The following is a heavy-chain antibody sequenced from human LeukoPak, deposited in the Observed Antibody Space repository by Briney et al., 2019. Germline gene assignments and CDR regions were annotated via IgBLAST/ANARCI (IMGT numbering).Heavy chain of an antibody. CDR1: GGSFSGDY. CDR3: ARGGRYYDILTTRRNYFDY. Sequence: SETLSLTCAVYGGSFSGDYWSWMRQPPGKGLEWIGEINHSGSTNYNPSLKSRVTISVDTSKNQFSLKLSSVTAADTAVYYCARGGRYYDILTTRRNYFDYWGQGTLVTVSS. J-gene: IGHJ4*02. D-gene: IGHD3-9*01. V-gene: IGHV4-34*01. CDR2: INHSGST.